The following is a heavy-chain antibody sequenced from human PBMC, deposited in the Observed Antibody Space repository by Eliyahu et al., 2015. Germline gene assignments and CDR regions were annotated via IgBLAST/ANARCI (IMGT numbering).Heavy chain of an antibody. V-gene: IGHV3-23*01. CDR1: GFPFSSYA. Sequence: VQLLESGGGLVQPGGSLRLSCAAAGFPFSSYAMSWVRQAPGKGLEWVXGISGSGGSTYYADSVKGRFTISRDNSKNTLYLQMNSLRAEDTAVYYCAKDLYYDPSGYYLGYFDYWGQGTLVTVSS. CDR3: AKDLYYDPSGYYLGYFDY. J-gene: IGHJ4*02. CDR2: ISGSGGST. D-gene: IGHD3-22*01.